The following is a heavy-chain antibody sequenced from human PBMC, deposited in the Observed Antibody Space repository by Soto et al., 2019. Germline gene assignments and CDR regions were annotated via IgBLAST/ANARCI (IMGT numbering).Heavy chain of an antibody. CDR1: GFTFSSHA. CDR3: AKDRRIYCSGNTSYIIDY. V-gene: IGHV3-30*04. J-gene: IGHJ4*02. D-gene: IGHD2-15*01. Sequence: QVQLVESGGGVVQPGRSLRLSCAASGFTFSSHAMHWVRQAPGKGLEWVAIISYDGSSQSFADSVKGRFTISRDNSKNTLYLQMNSLRAEDTDLYYCAKDRRIYCSGNTSYIIDYWVQGTLVTVSS. CDR2: ISYDGSSQ.